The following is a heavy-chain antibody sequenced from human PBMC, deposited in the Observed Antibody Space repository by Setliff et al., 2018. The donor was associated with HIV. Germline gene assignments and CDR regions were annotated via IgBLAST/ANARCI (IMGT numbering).Heavy chain of an antibody. CDR1: GYSFSSYA. J-gene: IGHJ3*02. D-gene: IGHD3-16*01. V-gene: IGHV1-3*01. Sequence: GASVKVSCKASGYSFSSYAIHWVRQAAGQGPEWLGWINAAISHTRYSPKFQDRVTLTTDTSAGTIHMEMRSLRSEDTAVYYCVGGRGGFFDEPFDMWGPGTRVTVSS. CDR3: VGGRGGFFDEPFDM. CDR2: INAAISHT.